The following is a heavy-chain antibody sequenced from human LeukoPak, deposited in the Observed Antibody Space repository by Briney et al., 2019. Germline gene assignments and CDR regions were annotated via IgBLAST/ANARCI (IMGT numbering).Heavy chain of an antibody. CDR2: ISYDGSNK. V-gene: IGHV3-30*18. D-gene: IGHD1-26*01. CDR1: GFTFSSYG. Sequence: GRSLRLSCAASGFTFSSYGMHWVRQAPGKGLEWVAVISYDGSNKYYADSVKGRFTISRDNSKNTLYLQMNSLRAEDTAVYYCAKGHVGFDIWGQGIMVTVSS. CDR3: AKGHVGFDI. J-gene: IGHJ3*02.